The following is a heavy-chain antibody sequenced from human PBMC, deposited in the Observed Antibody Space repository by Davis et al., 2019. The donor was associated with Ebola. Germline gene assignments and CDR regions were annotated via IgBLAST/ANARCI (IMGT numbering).Heavy chain of an antibody. CDR2: IWYDGSNK. J-gene: IGHJ4*02. Sequence: GESLKISCAASGFTFSSYGMHWVRQAPGKGLEWVAVIWYDGSNKYYADSVKGRFTISRDNSKNTLYLQMNSLRAEDTAVYYCAKDSYSSGPPSDYWGQGTLVTVSS. V-gene: IGHV3-30*02. D-gene: IGHD6-19*01. CDR3: AKDSYSSGPPSDY. CDR1: GFTFSSYG.